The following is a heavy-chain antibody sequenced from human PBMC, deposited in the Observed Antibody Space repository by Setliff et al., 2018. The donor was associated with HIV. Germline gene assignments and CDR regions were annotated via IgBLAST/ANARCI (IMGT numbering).Heavy chain of an antibody. V-gene: IGHV3-21*06. J-gene: IGHJ4*02. Sequence: TGGSLRLSCAASGFTFRNYKFNWVRQAPGKGLEWVSSISSSGTYIYYADSMKGRFTISRDNAKNSLYLQMNSLRAEDTAVEYCARESTAMGLDNWGPGTLVTVSS. CDR2: ISSSGTYI. D-gene: IGHD5-18*01. CDR3: ARESTAMGLDN. CDR1: GFTFRNYK.